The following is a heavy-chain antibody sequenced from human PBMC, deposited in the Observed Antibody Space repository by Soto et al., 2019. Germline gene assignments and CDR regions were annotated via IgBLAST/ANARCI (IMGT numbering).Heavy chain of an antibody. CDR2: IIPIFGTA. Sequence: SAIFPLNASGCTFSCDAISWVRQAPGQVLDCIGGIIPIFGTANYAQNFQGRVTITADESTRTAYMELSSLRSEDTAVYYCAREQGSGSYYKRGPYYGKEVWGQGTTVNDSS. CDR3: AREQGSGSYYKRGPYYGKEV. V-gene: IGHV1-69*13. CDR1: GCTFSCDA. D-gene: IGHD3-10*01. J-gene: IGHJ6*02.